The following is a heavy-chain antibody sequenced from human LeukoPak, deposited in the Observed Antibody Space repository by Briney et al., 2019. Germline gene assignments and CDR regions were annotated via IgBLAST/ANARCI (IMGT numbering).Heavy chain of an antibody. V-gene: IGHV4-59*01. CDR1: GGSISSYY. CDR3: ASVVRGYSYVYFDF. J-gene: IGHJ4*02. D-gene: IGHD5-18*01. Sequence: PSETLSLTWTVSGGSISSYYWSWIRQPQGKGLEWIGYIYYSGSTNYNPSLKSRVTISVDTSKNQFSLKLSSVTAADTAVHYCASVVRGYSYVYFDFWGQGTLVTVSS. CDR2: IYYSGST.